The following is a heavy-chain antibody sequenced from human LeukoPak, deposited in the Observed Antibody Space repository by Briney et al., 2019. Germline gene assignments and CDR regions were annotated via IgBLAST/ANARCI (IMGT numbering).Heavy chain of an antibody. CDR3: ASRLLRETGPVH. Sequence: ASVKVSCKASGYTFTSYDINWVRQATGQGLEWMGWMNPNSGNTGYAQKFQGRVTMTRNTSISTAYMELSSLRSEDTAVYYCASRLLRETGPVHWGQGTLVTVSS. J-gene: IGHJ4*02. CDR1: GYTFTSYD. D-gene: IGHD3-9*01. CDR2: MNPNSGNT. V-gene: IGHV1-8*01.